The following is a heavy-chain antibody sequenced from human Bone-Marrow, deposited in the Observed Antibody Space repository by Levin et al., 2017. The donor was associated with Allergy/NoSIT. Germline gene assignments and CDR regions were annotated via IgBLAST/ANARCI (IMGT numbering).Heavy chain of an antibody. CDR1: GYTFTDSY. J-gene: IGHJ4*02. CDR2: LNPDTGDT. D-gene: IGHD2-2*01. V-gene: IGHV1-2*04. CDR3: AKQFCDSTSCYPYFDY. Sequence: ASVKVSCKASGYTFTDSYLHWVRQAPGQGLEWMGMLNPDTGDTDYAQRFQGWVTMTRDTSIGTAYLEVNSLKSDDTALYYCAKQFCDSTSCYPYFDYWGQGSLVTVSS.